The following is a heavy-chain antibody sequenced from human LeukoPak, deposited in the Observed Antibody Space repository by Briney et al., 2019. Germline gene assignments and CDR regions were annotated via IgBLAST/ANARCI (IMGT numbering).Heavy chain of an antibody. V-gene: IGHV4-31*03. CDR1: GGSVNSDRYY. J-gene: IGHJ4*02. D-gene: IGHD5-24*01. Sequence: SGTLSLTCTVSGGSVNSDRYYWTWIRQHPEKGLECIGYIYYSGSTYYNPSLKSRVTISVDTSKSQFSLKLSSVTAADTAVYYCARGLRDGYNYVNYFDYWGQGALVTVSS. CDR2: IYYSGST. CDR3: ARGLRDGYNYVNYFDY.